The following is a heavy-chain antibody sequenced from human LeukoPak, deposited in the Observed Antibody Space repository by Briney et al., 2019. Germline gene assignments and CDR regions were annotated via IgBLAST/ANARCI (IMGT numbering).Heavy chain of an antibody. CDR3: ARDTAGTYYFDY. CDR2: INPSGGST. V-gene: IGHV1-46*01. D-gene: IGHD6-13*01. Sequence: ASVKVSCKASGYTFTSYYMHCVRQAPGQGLEWMGIINPSGGSTSYAQKFQGRVTMTRDTSTSTVYMELSSLRSEDTAVYYCARDTAGTYYFDYWGQGTLVTVSS. CDR1: GYTFTSYY. J-gene: IGHJ4*02.